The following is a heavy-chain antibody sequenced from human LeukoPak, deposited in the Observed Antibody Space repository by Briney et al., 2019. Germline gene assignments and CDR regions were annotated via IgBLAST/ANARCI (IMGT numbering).Heavy chain of an antibody. V-gene: IGHV4-59*11. Sequence: SETLSLTCTVSGGSISSHYWSWIRQPPGEGLEWIGYIYYSGSTNYNPSLKSRVTISVDTSKNQFSLKLSSLTAADTAVYYCAHSPPDYYYYMDVWGKGTTVTVSS. CDR2: IYYSGST. CDR1: GGSISSHY. J-gene: IGHJ6*03. CDR3: AHSPPDYYYYMDV.